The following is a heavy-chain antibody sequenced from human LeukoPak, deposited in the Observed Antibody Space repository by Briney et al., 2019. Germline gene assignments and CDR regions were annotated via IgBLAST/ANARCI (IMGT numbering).Heavy chain of an antibody. J-gene: IGHJ4*02. D-gene: IGHD2-21*02. CDR2: INGDGSSI. CDR1: GFTFSSYW. CDR3: ARGTYCGGDCLSN. V-gene: IGHV3-74*03. Sequence: GGSLRLSCAASGFTFSSYWMHWVRQAPGKGLVCVSRINGDGSSITYADSVKGRFTIFRDNAKNTLYLQMNSLRAEDTAVYYCARGTYCGGDCLSNWGQGTLVTVSS.